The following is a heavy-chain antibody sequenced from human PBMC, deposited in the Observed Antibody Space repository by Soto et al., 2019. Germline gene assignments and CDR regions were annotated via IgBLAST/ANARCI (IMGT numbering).Heavy chain of an antibody. V-gene: IGHV1-69*04. CDR2: IIPILGIA. CDR1: GGTFSSYT. D-gene: IGHD6-19*01. J-gene: IGHJ2*01. Sequence: SVKVSCKASGGTFSSYTISWVRQAPGQGLEWMGRIIPILGIANYADSVKGRFTISRDNAKNSLYLQMNSLRAEDTAVYYCARDSSGWSSRWYFDLWGRGTLVTVSS. CDR3: ARDSSGWSSRWYFDL.